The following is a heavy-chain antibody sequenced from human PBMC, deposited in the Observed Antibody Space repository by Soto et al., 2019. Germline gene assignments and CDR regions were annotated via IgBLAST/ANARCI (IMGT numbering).Heavy chain of an antibody. D-gene: IGHD3-3*01. V-gene: IGHV1-18*01. J-gene: IGHJ4*02. Sequence: QVQLVQSGAEVKKPGASVKVSCKASGYTFTSYGISWVRQAPGQGLEWMGWISAYNGNTNYAQKLQGRVTMTTDTSTGTAYMERRSLRSDDTAVYYCARGFHRDGVVTNSDYCGQGTLVTVSS. CDR2: ISAYNGNT. CDR3: ARGFHRDGVVTNSDY. CDR1: GYTFTSYG.